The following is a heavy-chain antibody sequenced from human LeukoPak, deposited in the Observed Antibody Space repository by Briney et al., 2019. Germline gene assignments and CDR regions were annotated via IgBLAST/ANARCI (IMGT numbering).Heavy chain of an antibody. Sequence: GGSLRLSCAASGFTFSDYYMSWIRQAPGKGLEWLSYITSSSSDTNYADSVKGRFTISRDNAKKSLYLQMNSLRAEDTAVYYCARDYDILTGYFRGGFDYWGQGTLVTVSS. D-gene: IGHD3-9*01. CDR3: ARDYDILTGYFRGGFDY. V-gene: IGHV3-11*05. CDR2: ITSSSSDT. J-gene: IGHJ4*02. CDR1: GFTFSDYY.